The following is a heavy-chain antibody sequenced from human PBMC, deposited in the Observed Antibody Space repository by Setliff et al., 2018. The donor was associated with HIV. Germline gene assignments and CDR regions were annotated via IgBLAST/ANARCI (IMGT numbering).Heavy chain of an antibody. CDR1: GYSINSGFS. V-gene: IGHV4-38-2*01. J-gene: IGHJ5*02. Sequence: SETLSLTCAASGYSINSGFSRAWIRQPPGQGPQWIGSIYQSGSIYYNPSLQSRVTISVDPSKNQFSLNLFSVTAADTAVYYCARPRRVGSRAWYWFDIWGQGTLVTVSS. D-gene: IGHD6-19*01. CDR3: ARPRRVGSRAWYWFDI. CDR2: IYQSGSI.